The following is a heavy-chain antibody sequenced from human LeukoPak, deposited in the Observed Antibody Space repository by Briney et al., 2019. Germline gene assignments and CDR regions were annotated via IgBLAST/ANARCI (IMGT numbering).Heavy chain of an antibody. Sequence: GGSLRLSWAASGFTFYSYAIAWVRQAPGKGLEWVSTIRTTGGTTYYADSVKGRFTISRDDSKNTLYLRMKSLRAEDTAIYYCVKGALRGYSAPGALDYWGQGTMVTVSS. CDR3: VKGALRGYSAPGALDY. CDR1: GFTFYSYA. V-gene: IGHV3-23*01. CDR2: IRTTGGTT. D-gene: IGHD5-18*01. J-gene: IGHJ3*01.